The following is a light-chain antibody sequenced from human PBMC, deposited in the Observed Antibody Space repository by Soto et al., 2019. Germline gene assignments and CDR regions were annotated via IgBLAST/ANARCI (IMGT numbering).Light chain of an antibody. J-gene: IGKJ2*01. Sequence: EIVLTQSPATLSLSPGERATLSCRASQSISSYLAWYQQKSGQAPRLLIYDASNRATGTPARFSGSGSGTEFTLTISSLEPEDFAVYYCQQRSKWPQTFGQGSKLEIK. CDR3: QQRSKWPQT. CDR1: QSISSY. CDR2: DAS. V-gene: IGKV3-11*01.